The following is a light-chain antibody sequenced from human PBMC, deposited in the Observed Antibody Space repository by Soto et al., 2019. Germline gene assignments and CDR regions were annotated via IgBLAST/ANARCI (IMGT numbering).Light chain of an antibody. V-gene: IGLV2-14*03. CDR1: SSVVGAYDF. CDR2: EVS. J-gene: IGLJ1*01. CDR3: SSYTTSSTRV. Sequence: QSVLAQPASVSGSPGHSITLPCTGNSSVVGAYDFVSWYQQHPDKAPKLMIYEVSNRPSGVSYRFSGSKSVNTATLTISGLQAEDEADYYCSSYTTSSTRVFGTGTKVTVL.